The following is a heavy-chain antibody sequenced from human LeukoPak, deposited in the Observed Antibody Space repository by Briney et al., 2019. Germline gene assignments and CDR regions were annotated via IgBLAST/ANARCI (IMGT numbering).Heavy chain of an antibody. CDR2: IKQDGSEK. D-gene: IGHD6-19*01. CDR1: GFTFSTYW. CDR3: AKVEYSSGWYGHFEN. Sequence: GGSLRLSCAASGFTFSTYWMTWVRQAPGKGLEWVATIKQDGSEKYYVDSVKGRFTISRDNAKTSLYLQMNSLRVEDTAVYYCAKVEYSSGWYGHFENWGQGTLVTVSS. V-gene: IGHV3-7*02. J-gene: IGHJ4*02.